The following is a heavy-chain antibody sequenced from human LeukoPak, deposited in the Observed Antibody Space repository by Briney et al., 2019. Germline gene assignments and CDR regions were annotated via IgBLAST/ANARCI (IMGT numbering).Heavy chain of an antibody. CDR2: ISYDGSNK. J-gene: IGHJ4*02. D-gene: IGHD3-10*01. CDR1: GFTFSSYG. Sequence: GRSLRLSCAASGFTFSSYGMHWVRQAPGKGLEWVAVISYDGSNKYYADSVKGRFTISRDNSKNTLYLQMNSLRAEDTAVYYCAKDLSYIVVRGVSIDYWGQGTLVTVSS. CDR3: AKDLSYIVVRGVSIDY. V-gene: IGHV3-30*18.